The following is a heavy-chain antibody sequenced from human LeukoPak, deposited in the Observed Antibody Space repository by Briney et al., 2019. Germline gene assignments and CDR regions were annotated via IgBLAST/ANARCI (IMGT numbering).Heavy chain of an antibody. CDR3: ARRDTSSGYFDY. D-gene: IGHD3-22*01. CDR1: GGSISSSSYY. CDR2: IYYSGST. V-gene: IGHV4-39*01. Sequence: SETLPLTCTVSGGSISSSSYYWGWIRQPPGTGLEWVGSIYYSGSTYYNPSLKSRVTTSVDTSKNQFSLKLSSVTAADTAVYYCARRDTSSGYFDYWGQGTLVTVSS. J-gene: IGHJ4*02.